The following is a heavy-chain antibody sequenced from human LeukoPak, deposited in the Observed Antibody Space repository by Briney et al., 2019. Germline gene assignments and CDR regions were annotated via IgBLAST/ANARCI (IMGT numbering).Heavy chain of an antibody. CDR1: GGSIISSNW. D-gene: IGHD5-18*01. Sequence: SETLSLTCTVSGGSIISSNWWSWVRQPPGKGLEWIGEIYHSGSTNYNPSLKSRVTISVDTSKNQFSLKLSSVTAADTAVYYCATGGDTAIPFDYWGQGTLVTVSS. J-gene: IGHJ4*02. CDR3: ATGGDTAIPFDY. V-gene: IGHV4-4*02. CDR2: IYHSGST.